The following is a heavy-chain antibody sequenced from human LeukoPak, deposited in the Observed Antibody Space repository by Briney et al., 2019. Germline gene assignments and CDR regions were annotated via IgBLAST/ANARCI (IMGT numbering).Heavy chain of an antibody. CDR1: GYSFTNYY. V-gene: IGHV1-46*01. J-gene: IGHJ4*02. D-gene: IGHD1-1*01. CDR2: INPSSASA. Sequence: ASVKVSCKASGYSFTNYYMHWVRQAPGQGLEWMGIINPSSASASYAQRFQTRAAMTRDTSTRTLYMEVSSLRSDDTAVYYCARGGSDNWEFDYWGQGTLVTVPS. CDR3: ARGGSDNWEFDY.